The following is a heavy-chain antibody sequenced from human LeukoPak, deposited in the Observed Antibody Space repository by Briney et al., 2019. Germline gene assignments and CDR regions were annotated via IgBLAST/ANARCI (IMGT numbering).Heavy chain of an antibody. J-gene: IGHJ6*03. V-gene: IGHV4-39*01. CDR1: GGSISSSSYY. D-gene: IGHD6-13*01. Sequence: PSETLSLTCTVSGGSISSSSYYWGWIRQPPGKGLEWIASIHYSGSTYYSPSLKSRVTISVDTSKNQFSLKLSSVTAADTAVYYCARHPEKYSSTWYGYYYMDVWGKGTTVTISS. CDR3: ARHPEKYSSTWYGYYYMDV. CDR2: IHYSGST.